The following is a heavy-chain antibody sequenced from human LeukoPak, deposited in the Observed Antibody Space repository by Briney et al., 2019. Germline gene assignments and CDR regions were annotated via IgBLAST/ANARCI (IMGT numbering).Heavy chain of an antibody. Sequence: GGSLRLSCAASGFTFNTYAMSWVRQAPGKGLEWVSAISGSGDSTYYADSVKGRFTISRDNSKNTLYLQVNSLRAEDTAVYYCAKGLEQLVSAEYFQHWGQGTLVTVSS. V-gene: IGHV3-23*01. CDR2: ISGSGDST. CDR3: AKGLEQLVSAEYFQH. D-gene: IGHD6-13*01. CDR1: GFTFNTYA. J-gene: IGHJ1*01.